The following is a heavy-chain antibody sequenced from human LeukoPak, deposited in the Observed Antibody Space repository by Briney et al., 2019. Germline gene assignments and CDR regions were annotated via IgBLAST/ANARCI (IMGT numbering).Heavy chain of an antibody. V-gene: IGHV4-34*01. D-gene: IGHD3-22*01. CDR3: ARAARYYDSRTPIDY. Sequence: PSETLSLTCTVSGGSISSYYWSWIRQPPGKGLEWIGEINHSGSTNYNPSLKSRVTISVDTSKNQFSLKLSSVTAADTAVYYCARAARYYDSRTPIDYWGQGTLVTVSS. CDR2: INHSGST. CDR1: GGSISSYY. J-gene: IGHJ4*02.